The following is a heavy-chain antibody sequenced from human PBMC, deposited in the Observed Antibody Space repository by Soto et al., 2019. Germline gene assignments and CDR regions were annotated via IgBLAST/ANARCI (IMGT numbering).Heavy chain of an antibody. J-gene: IGHJ4*02. Sequence: SETLSLTCTVSGGSINYYYWTWIRQPPGKGLEWIGYIYYSGNTNYNPSLKSRVSTSVDTSKNQFSLNLSSVTAADTAVYYCARLIAARPYYFDYWGQGILVTVSS. V-gene: IGHV4-59*08. CDR1: GGSINYYY. CDR2: IYYSGNT. D-gene: IGHD6-6*01. CDR3: ARLIAARPYYFDY.